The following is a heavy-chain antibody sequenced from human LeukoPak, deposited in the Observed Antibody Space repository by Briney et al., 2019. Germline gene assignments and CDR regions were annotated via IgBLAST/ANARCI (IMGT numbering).Heavy chain of an antibody. Sequence: GGSLRLSCAASGFTFSSYAMHWVRQAPGKGLEWVAVISYDGSNKYYADSVKGRFTISRDYSKNTLYLQMNSLRAEDTAVYYCAKGRNIVATVTDYWGQGTLVTVSS. CDR2: ISYDGSNK. V-gene: IGHV3-30-3*01. J-gene: IGHJ4*02. D-gene: IGHD5-12*01. CDR1: GFTFSSYA. CDR3: AKGRNIVATVTDY.